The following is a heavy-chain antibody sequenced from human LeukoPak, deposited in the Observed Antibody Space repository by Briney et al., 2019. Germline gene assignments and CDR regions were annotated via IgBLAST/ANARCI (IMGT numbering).Heavy chain of an antibody. D-gene: IGHD3-22*01. V-gene: IGHV3-23*01. CDR1: GFTFSSYA. J-gene: IGHJ6*02. Sequence: GGSLRLSCAASGFTFSSYAMSWVRQAPGKGLEWVSAISGSGGSTYYADSVKGRFTISRDNSKNTLYLQMNSLRAEDTAVYYCASHSGAYYERYYYYGIDVWGQGTTVTVSS. CDR3: ASHSGAYYERYYYYGIDV. CDR2: ISGSGGST.